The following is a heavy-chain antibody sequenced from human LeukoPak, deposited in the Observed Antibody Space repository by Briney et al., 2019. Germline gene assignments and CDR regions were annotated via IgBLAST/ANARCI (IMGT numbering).Heavy chain of an antibody. Sequence: GGSLRLSCAASQFTFNDYAMSWVRQAPGKGLEWVSGTNWHGGSTYYADSVKGRFTISRDNAKNSLYLQMNSLRAEDTALYHCARDSYYYDSSGYSSRRAFDIWGQGTMVTVSS. CDR3: ARDSYYYDSSGYSSRRAFDI. CDR1: QFTFNDYA. CDR2: TNWHGGST. D-gene: IGHD3-22*01. V-gene: IGHV3-20*01. J-gene: IGHJ3*02.